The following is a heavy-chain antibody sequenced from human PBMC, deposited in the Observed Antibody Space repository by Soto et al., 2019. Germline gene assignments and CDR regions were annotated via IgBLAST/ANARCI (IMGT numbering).Heavy chain of an antibody. CDR3: ARVRTVFDY. CDR1: GDSISSHY. D-gene: IGHD1-1*01. J-gene: IGHJ4*02. V-gene: IGHV4-59*11. CDR2: VYYSGST. Sequence: PSETLSLTCTVSGDSISSHYWNWIRQPPGRGLEWIGNVYYSGSTIYNPSLKSRVTISVDRSKNQFSLKLTSMTAADAAVYYCARVRTVFDYWGQGILVTVSS.